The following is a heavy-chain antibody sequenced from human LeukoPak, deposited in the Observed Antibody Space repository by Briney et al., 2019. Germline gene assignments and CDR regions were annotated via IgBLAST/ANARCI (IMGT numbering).Heavy chain of an antibody. D-gene: IGHD6-19*01. V-gene: IGHV4-39*07. CDR1: GGSISSSSYY. J-gene: IGHJ6*02. CDR2: IYYSGST. CDR3: ARDSTSSGWLKDYYGMDV. Sequence: SETLSLTCTVSGGSISSSSYYWGWIRQPPGKGLEWIGSIYYSGSTYYNLSLKSRVTISVDTSKNQFSLKLSSVTAADTAVYYCARDSTSSGWLKDYYGMDVWGQGTTVTVSS.